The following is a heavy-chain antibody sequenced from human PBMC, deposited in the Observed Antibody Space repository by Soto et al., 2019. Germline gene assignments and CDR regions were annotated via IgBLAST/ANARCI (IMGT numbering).Heavy chain of an antibody. V-gene: IGHV5-51*01. Sequence: EVQLVQSGAEVKKPGESLKISCKGSGYSFTSYWIAWVRQMPGKGLEWMGIIYPGDSDTRYSPSFQGQVTISADKSIRTAYLQWSSLNASDTAMYYCARRREIRGYYYYYGMDVWGQGTTVTVSS. CDR2: IYPGDSDT. CDR3: ARRREIRGYYYYYGMDV. D-gene: IGHD3-10*01. J-gene: IGHJ6*02. CDR1: GYSFTSYW.